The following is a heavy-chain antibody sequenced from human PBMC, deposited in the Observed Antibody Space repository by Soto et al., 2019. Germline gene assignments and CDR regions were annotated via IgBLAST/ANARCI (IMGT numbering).Heavy chain of an antibody. V-gene: IGHV3-23*01. J-gene: IGHJ5*02. CDR1: GFTYSSYA. CDR2: ISGSGGST. Sequence: AGGSLRLSCAASGFTYSSYAMSLVRQAPGKGLEWVSAISGSGGSTYYADSVKGRFTISRDNSKNTLYLQMNSLRAEDTAVYYCAKDPYCTNGVCYKYNWFDPWGQGALVTVSS. D-gene: IGHD2-8*01. CDR3: AKDPYCTNGVCYKYNWFDP.